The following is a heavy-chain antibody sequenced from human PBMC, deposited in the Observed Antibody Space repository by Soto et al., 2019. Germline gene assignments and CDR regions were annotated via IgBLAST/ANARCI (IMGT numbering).Heavy chain of an antibody. CDR2: IYWDDDK. D-gene: IGHD6-6*01. Sequence: QITLKESGPTLVKPTQTLTLTCTFSGFSLSTSGVGVGWIRQPPGKALEWLALIYWDDDKRYSPSLKSRLTITKDTSKNQVVLTMPNMDPVDTATYYCAHTDVPFRESYYYYYYMDVWGKGTTVTVSS. CDR1: GFSLSTSGVG. CDR3: AHTDVPFRESYYYYYYMDV. V-gene: IGHV2-5*02. J-gene: IGHJ6*03.